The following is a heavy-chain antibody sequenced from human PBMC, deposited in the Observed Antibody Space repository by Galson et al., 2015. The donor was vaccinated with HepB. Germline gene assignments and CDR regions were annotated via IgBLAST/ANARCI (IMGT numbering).Heavy chain of an antibody. CDR1: GFTFSGYA. D-gene: IGHD4-17*01. CDR2: ISGRGDKT. V-gene: IGHV3-23*01. Sequence: SLRLSCAASGFTFSGYAMSWVRQVPGKGPEWVSSISGRGDKTYYVDSVKSRFTISRDNSKDRMHLEMNSLRAEDTAVYYCVREQYGDDDAFDIWGQGTMVTVSS. CDR3: VREQYGDDDAFDI. J-gene: IGHJ3*02.